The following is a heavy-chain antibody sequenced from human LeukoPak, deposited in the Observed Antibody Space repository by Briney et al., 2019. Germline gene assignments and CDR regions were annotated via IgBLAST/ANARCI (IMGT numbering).Heavy chain of an antibody. V-gene: IGHV3-7*01. D-gene: IGHD5-18*01. J-gene: IGHJ4*02. CDR2: IRQDGSEI. Sequence: GGSLRLSCAASGFIFSNYWMSWVRQAPGKGLEWVANIRQDGSEIYYVDSVKGRFTISRDNSKNTLYLQMNSLRAEDTAVYYCAKGNGYSYGYLDYWGQGTLVTVSS. CDR3: AKGNGYSYGYLDY. CDR1: GFIFSNYW.